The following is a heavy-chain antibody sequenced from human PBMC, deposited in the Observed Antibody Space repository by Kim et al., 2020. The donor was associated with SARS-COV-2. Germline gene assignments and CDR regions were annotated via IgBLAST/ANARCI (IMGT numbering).Heavy chain of an antibody. V-gene: IGHV5-51*01. CDR2: SDT. Sequence: SDTRYSPSFQGQVTISADKSISTAYLQWTSLKASDTAMYYCARGGGDPLNYWGQGTLVTVSS. D-gene: IGHD3-10*01. CDR3: ARGGGDPLNY. J-gene: IGHJ4*02.